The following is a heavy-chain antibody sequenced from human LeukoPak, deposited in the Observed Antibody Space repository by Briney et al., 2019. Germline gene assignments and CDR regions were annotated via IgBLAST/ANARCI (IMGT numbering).Heavy chain of an antibody. D-gene: IGHD5-24*01. CDR3: ARHRSKWLQSSFDY. CDR1: GGSVTDYY. V-gene: IGHV4-59*02. Sequence: SETLSLTCTVSGGSVTDYYWSWIRQSPGKGLEWIGYIYYTGTSYNPSLKSRVTISADTSKNQFSLKLISVTAADTAVYYCARHRSKWLQSSFDYWGQGTLVTVSS. J-gene: IGHJ4*02. CDR2: IYYTGT.